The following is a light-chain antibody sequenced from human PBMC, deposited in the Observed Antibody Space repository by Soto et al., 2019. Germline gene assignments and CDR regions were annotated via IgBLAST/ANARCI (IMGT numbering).Light chain of an antibody. CDR2: DAS. V-gene: IGKV3-20*01. CDR1: QSLSASY. Sequence: IGFTPAPGSLSSSQWQRSTIFCRSSQSLSASYLAWYQQKPGQAPRLLIYDASSRATGIPDRFSGGGSGTDFTLTISRLEPEDFAVYYCQQFSSYPLTFGGGTKVDIK. CDR3: QQFSSYPLT. J-gene: IGKJ4*01.